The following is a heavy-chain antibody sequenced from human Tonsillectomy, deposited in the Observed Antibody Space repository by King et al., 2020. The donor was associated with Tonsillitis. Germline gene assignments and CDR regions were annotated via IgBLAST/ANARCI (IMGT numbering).Heavy chain of an antibody. D-gene: IGHD3-22*01. CDR2: IIPIFGRA. J-gene: IGHJ4*02. V-gene: IGHV1-69*01. CDR1: GGTFSNYA. Sequence: QLVQSGAEVKRPGSSVKVSCKASGGTFSNYAISWVRQAPGQGLEWMGGIIPIFGRANYAQKFQGRVTITADESTSTAYMELSSLRSEDTAVYYCARTDYYDSSDYFWTFDYWGQGTLVTVSS. CDR3: ARTDYYDSSDYFWTFDY.